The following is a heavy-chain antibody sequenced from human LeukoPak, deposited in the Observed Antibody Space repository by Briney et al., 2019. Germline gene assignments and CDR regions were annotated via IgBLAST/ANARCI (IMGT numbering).Heavy chain of an antibody. CDR3: ARSHAALRLYYSSSHGY. CDR1: GYTFTSYA. D-gene: IGHD6-6*01. Sequence: GASVKVSCKASGYTFTSYAMNWVRQAPGQGLEWMGWINTNTGNPTYAQGFTGRFVFSLDTSVSTAYLQISSLKAEDTAVYYCARSHAALRLYYSSSHGYWGQGTLVTVSS. CDR2: INTNTGNP. V-gene: IGHV7-4-1*02. J-gene: IGHJ4*02.